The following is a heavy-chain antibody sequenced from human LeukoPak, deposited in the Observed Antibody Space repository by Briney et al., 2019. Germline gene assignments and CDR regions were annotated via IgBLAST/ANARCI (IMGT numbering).Heavy chain of an antibody. D-gene: IGHD3-22*01. V-gene: IGHV3-33*01. CDR3: TYYDSSGYYYGRLRY. J-gene: IGHJ4*02. CDR1: GFTFSTSG. CDR2: IYYDGNKK. Sequence: GGSLRLSCAASGFTFSTSGMHWVRQPPGKGLEWVAVIYYDGNKKYYADSVKGRFTISRDNSKNSLYLQMNSLRAEDTAVYFCTYYDSSGYYYGRLRYWGQGTPVTVSS.